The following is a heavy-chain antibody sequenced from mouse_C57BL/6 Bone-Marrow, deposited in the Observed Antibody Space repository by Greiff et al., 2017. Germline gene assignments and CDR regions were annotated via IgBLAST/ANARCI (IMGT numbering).Heavy chain of an antibody. CDR3: VRRGYGSSYGFDY. CDR2: IRSKSNNYAT. V-gene: IGHV10-1*01. D-gene: IGHD1-1*01. J-gene: IGHJ2*01. CDR1: GFSFNTYA. Sequence: EVHLVESGGGLVQPKGSLKLSCAASGFSFNTYAMNWVRQAPGKGLEWVARIRSKSNNYATYYADSVKDRFTISRDDSESMLYLQMNNLTTEDTAMYYCVRRGYGSSYGFDYWGQGTTLTVSS.